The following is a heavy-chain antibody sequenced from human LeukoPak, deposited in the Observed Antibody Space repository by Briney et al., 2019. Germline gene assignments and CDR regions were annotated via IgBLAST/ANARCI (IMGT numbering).Heavy chain of an antibody. V-gene: IGHV1-2*02. J-gene: IGHJ4*02. CDR3: ARESVRDYYGPGSYFFDY. D-gene: IGHD3-10*01. Sequence: ASVEVSCRASGYTFTGYSIHWVRQAPGQGLEWMGWINPNSGGTNFAQKFQGRVTMTRDTSISTAYMELRRLRSDGTAVYYCARESVRDYYGPGSYFFDYWGQGTLVTVSS. CDR2: INPNSGGT. CDR1: GYTFTGYS.